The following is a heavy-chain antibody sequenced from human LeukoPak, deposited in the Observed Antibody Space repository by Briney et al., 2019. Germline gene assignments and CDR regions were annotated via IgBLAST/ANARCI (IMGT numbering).Heavy chain of an antibody. V-gene: IGHV3-23*01. CDR1: GFTFRLYA. J-gene: IGHJ4*02. CDR2: ISGYGDST. D-gene: IGHD5-24*01. Sequence: HTGGSLRLSCAASGFTFRLYAMSWVRQAPGKGPEWVSAISGYGDSTYYADSVKGRFTISRDNSKNTLYLQMNSLRVEDTAVYYCAAINIAQLPIRVYWGQGTLVTVSS. CDR3: AAINIAQLPIRVY.